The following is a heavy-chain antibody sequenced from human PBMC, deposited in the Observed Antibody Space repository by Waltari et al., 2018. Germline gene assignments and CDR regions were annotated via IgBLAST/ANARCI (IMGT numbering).Heavy chain of an antibody. CDR1: GFTFRSCR. J-gene: IGHJ4*02. CDR2: ISSSSSYI. Sequence: EVQLVESGGGLVKPGGSLRLSCAASGFTFRSCRMYWVRPAPGKGLEWVSSISSSSSYIYYADSVKGRFTISRDNAKNSLYLQMNSLRAEDTAVYYCARTEYSSSPAVDYWGQGTLVTVSS. CDR3: ARTEYSSSPAVDY. D-gene: IGHD6-6*01. V-gene: IGHV3-21*01.